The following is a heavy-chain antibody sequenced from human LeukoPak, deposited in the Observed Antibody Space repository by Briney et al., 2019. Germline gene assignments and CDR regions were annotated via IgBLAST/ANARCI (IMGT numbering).Heavy chain of an antibody. CDR1: GFTFSTLA. V-gene: IGHV3-23*01. J-gene: IGHJ4*02. Sequence: GGSLRLSCTASGFTFSTLAMSWVRQAPGKGLEWVSSISSRGDDTTYADSVKGRFTISRDNSKNTLYLQLNSLRVDDAAIYYCAKHRRSTLVTAYFDSWGQGTLVTVSS. CDR3: AKHRRSTLVTAYFDS. CDR2: ISSRGDDT. D-gene: IGHD2-21*02.